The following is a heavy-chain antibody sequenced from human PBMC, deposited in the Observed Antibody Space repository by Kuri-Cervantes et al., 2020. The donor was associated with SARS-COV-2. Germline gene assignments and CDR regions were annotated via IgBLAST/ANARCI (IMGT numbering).Heavy chain of an antibody. CDR3: ARGVSGFYYLYSPPP. V-gene: IGHV4-34*01. Sequence: SQTLSLTCAVSRGSLSGYHWSWIRQPPGKGLEWIGGFSHSGRNDYSPSYNPSLESRVTISGDMSKNQVSLRLNSVTAADSAVYYCARGVSGFYYLYSPPPWGIGTTVTVSS. CDR2: FSHSGRN. CDR1: RGSLSGYH. D-gene: IGHD3-22*01. J-gene: IGHJ6*04.